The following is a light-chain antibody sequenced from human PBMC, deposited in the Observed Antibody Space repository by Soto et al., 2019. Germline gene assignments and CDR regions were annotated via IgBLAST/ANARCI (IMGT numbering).Light chain of an antibody. V-gene: IGLV4-69*01. Sequence: QLVLTQSPSAAASLGASGKLTCTLSSGHSSYDIAWHQQQPDKGPRFLMTVNSGGSHNKGDAIPDRFSGSSSGAERYLTISSLQSEDEADYYCQTWGTGYVVFGGGTKLTVL. J-gene: IGLJ2*01. CDR1: SGHSSYD. CDR2: VNSGGSH. CDR3: QTWGTGYVV.